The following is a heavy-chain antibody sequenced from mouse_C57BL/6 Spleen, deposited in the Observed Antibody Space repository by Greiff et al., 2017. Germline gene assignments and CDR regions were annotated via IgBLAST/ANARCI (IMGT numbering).Heavy chain of an antibody. CDR2: IYPGDGDT. V-gene: IGHV1-80*01. CDR3: ARGRDYYGSSTWFAY. CDR1: GYAFSSYW. Sequence: LQQSGASVKISCKASGYAFSSYWMNWVKQRPGKGLEWIGQIYPGDGDTNYNGKFKGKATLTADKSSSTAYMQLSSLTSEDSAVYFCARGRDYYGSSTWFAYWGQGTLVTVSA. J-gene: IGHJ3*01. D-gene: IGHD1-1*01.